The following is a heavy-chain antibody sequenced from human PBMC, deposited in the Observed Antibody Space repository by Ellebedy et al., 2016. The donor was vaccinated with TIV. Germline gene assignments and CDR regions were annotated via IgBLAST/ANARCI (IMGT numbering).Heavy chain of an antibody. Sequence: MPSETLSLTCTVSGASISSSYWSWIRQTPGKDLEWIVYISNTGRTNYNPSLQSRVTISVDTSSNQFSLPFRSLTAADTAVYYCARDRRGSYDFWGQGTLLAVSS. V-gene: IGHV4-59*01. CDR1: GASISSSY. CDR3: ARDRRGSYDF. CDR2: ISNTGRT. D-gene: IGHD3-10*01. J-gene: IGHJ4*02.